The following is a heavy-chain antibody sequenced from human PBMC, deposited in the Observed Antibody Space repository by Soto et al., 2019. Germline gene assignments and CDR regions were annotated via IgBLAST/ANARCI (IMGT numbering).Heavy chain of an antibody. CDR1: GFTFSDYY. V-gene: IGHV3-11*01. CDR3: ARLRVESYYYYMDV. CDR2: ISSSGSTI. D-gene: IGHD3-3*01. Sequence: GGSLRLSCAASGFTFSDYYMSWIRQAPGKGLEWVSYISSSGSTIYYADSVKGRFTISRDNAKNSLYLQMNSLRAEDTAVYYCARLRVESYYYYMDVWGKGTTVTVSS. J-gene: IGHJ6*03.